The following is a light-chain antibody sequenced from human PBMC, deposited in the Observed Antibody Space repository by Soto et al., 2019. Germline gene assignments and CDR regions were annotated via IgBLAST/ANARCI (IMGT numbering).Light chain of an antibody. CDR1: QSVSSN. Sequence: EIVMTQSPATLSVSPGERATRSCRASQSVSSNLAWYQQKPGQAPRLLIYGASTTATGVPARFSGSGSGTEFTLTISSLQSEDFAVYYCQQYNNWPRPFGQGTKVEIK. CDR2: GAS. CDR3: QQYNNWPRP. J-gene: IGKJ1*01. V-gene: IGKV3-15*01.